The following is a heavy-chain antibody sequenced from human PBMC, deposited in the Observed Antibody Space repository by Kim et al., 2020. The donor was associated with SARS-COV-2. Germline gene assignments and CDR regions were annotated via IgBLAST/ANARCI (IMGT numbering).Heavy chain of an antibody. J-gene: IGHJ4*02. CDR1: GASIDSLY. Sequence: SETLSLTCTVSGASIDSLYWGWVRQTPEKGLEWIASIYYTGTPHYSPSLKSRVTVSLDRSRNRFSLRLASVTAADTATYFCARHLDASDPFYTLAYWGQGILVTVSS. CDR3: ARHLDASDPFYTLAY. CDR2: IYYTGTP. D-gene: IGHD3-16*01. V-gene: IGHV4-59*08.